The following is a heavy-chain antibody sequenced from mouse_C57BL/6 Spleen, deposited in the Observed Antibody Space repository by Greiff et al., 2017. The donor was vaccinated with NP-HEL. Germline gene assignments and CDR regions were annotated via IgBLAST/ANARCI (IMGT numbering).Heavy chain of an antibody. CDR1: GFTFSSYA. D-gene: IGHD2-4*01. V-gene: IGHV5-4*01. CDR3: ARDTLYYDYDDWFAY. Sequence: EVHVVESGGGLVKPGGSLKLSCAASGFTFSSYAMSWVRQTPEKRLEWVATISAGGSYTYYPDNVKGRFTISRDTAKNNLYLQMSQLKSEDTAMYYCARDTLYYDYDDWFAYWGQGTRVTVSA. CDR2: ISAGGSYT. J-gene: IGHJ3*01.